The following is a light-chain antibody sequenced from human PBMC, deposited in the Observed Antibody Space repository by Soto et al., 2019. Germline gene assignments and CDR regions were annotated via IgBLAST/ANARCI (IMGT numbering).Light chain of an antibody. Sequence: DIQMTKSPTSLSASVGDRVTISCRAGQNIRSYLNWYQQIPGKAPNLLIYATSILQTGVPSRFSGTGSGTDFTLTINGLQPEDFATYYCQQGYTTRWTFGQGTKV. CDR3: QQGYTTRWT. CDR1: QNIRSY. V-gene: IGKV1-39*01. CDR2: ATS. J-gene: IGKJ1*01.